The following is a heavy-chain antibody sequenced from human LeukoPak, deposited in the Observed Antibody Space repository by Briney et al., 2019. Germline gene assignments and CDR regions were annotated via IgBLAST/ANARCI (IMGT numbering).Heavy chain of an antibody. CDR1: GGSVSSSSYY. J-gene: IGHJ4*02. V-gene: IGHV4-39*07. Sequence: SETLSLTCTVSGGSVSSSSYYWGWIRQPPGKGLEWIGSIYYSGSTYYNPSLKSRVTISVDTSKNQFSLKLSSVTAADTAVYYCARDDALGSAPFDYWGQGTLVTVSS. CDR2: IYYSGST. D-gene: IGHD2-15*01. CDR3: ARDDALGSAPFDY.